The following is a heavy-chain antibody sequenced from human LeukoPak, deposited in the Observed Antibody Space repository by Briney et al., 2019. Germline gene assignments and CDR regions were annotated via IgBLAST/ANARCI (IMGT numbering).Heavy chain of an antibody. CDR2: IIPIFGTA. CDR3: ARGGIDYGDYNPFDY. V-gene: IGHV1-69*13. CDR1: GGTFSSYA. J-gene: IGHJ4*02. D-gene: IGHD4-17*01. Sequence: SVKVSCKASGGTFSSYAISWVRQAPGQGLEWMGGIIPIFGTANYAQKFQGRVTITADESTSTAYMELSSLRSEDTAVYYCARGGIDYGDYNPFDYWGQGTLSPSPQ.